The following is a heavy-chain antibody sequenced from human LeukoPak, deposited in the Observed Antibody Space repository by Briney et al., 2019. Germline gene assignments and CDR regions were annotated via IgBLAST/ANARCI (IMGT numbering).Heavy chain of an antibody. CDR1: GLTFSSAW. CDR3: TTDIGITIFGVVIITDY. Sequence: GGSLRLSCAASGLTFSSAWMSWVRQAPGKGLEWVGRIKSKTDGGTTDYAAPVKGRFTISRDDSKNTLYLQMNSLKTEDTAVYYCTTDIGITIFGVVIITDYWGQGTLVTVSS. J-gene: IGHJ4*02. V-gene: IGHV3-15*01. CDR2: IKSKTDGGTT. D-gene: IGHD3-3*01.